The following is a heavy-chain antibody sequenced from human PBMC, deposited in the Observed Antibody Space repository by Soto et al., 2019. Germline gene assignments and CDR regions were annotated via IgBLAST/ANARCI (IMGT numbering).Heavy chain of an antibody. CDR1: GFTFSSYA. Sequence: GGSLRLSCAASGFTFSSYAMSWVRQAPGKGLEWVSAISGSGGSTYYADSVKGRFTISRDNSKNTLYLQMNSLRAEDTAVYYCASGGNIAVAGPDAFDIWGQGTMVTVSS. CDR2: ISGSGGST. V-gene: IGHV3-23*01. J-gene: IGHJ3*02. CDR3: ASGGNIAVAGPDAFDI. D-gene: IGHD6-19*01.